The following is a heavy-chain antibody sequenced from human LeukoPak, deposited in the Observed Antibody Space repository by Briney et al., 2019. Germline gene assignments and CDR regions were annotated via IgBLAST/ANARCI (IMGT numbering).Heavy chain of an antibody. V-gene: IGHV4-59*08. CDR3: ARHYDSSGYWYYFHY. CDR2: IYYSGST. Sequence: PSETLSLTCTVSGGSISSYYWSWIRQPPGKGLEWIGYIYYSGSTNYNPSLKSRVTISVDTSKNQFSLKLSSVTAADTAFYYCARHYDSSGYWYYFHYWGQGTLVTVSS. CDR1: GGSISSYY. D-gene: IGHD3-22*01. J-gene: IGHJ4*02.